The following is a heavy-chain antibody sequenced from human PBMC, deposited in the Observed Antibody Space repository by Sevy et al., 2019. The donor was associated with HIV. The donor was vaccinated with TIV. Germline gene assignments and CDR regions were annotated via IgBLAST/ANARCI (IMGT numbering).Heavy chain of an antibody. Sequence: GGSLRLSCAASGFTFSNAWMSWVRQAPGKGLEWVGRIKSKTDGGTTDYAATVKGRFTISRDDSKNKLYLQMNSLKTEDTAVYYCTTAVRQITGTTGFDYWGQGTLVTVSS. CDR2: IKSKTDGGTT. V-gene: IGHV3-15*01. J-gene: IGHJ4*02. CDR3: TTAVRQITGTTGFDY. D-gene: IGHD1-7*01. CDR1: GFTFSNAW.